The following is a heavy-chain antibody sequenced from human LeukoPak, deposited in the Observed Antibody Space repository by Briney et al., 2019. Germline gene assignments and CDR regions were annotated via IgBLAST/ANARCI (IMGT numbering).Heavy chain of an antibody. V-gene: IGHV3-30*01. Sequence: GGSLRLSCAASGFTFSSYAMHWVRQAPGKGLEWVAVISYDGSNKYYADSVKGRFTISRDNSKNTLYLQMNSLRAEDTAVYYCARDLSMIVVLFFFDYWGQGTLVTVSS. CDR3: ARDLSMIVVLFFFDY. J-gene: IGHJ4*02. D-gene: IGHD3-22*01. CDR2: ISYDGSNK. CDR1: GFTFSSYA.